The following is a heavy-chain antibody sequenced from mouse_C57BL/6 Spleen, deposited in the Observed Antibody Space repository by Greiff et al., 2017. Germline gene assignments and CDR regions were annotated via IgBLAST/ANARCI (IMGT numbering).Heavy chain of an antibody. V-gene: IGHV3-6*01. CDR1: GYSITSGYY. Sequence: DVKLQESGPGLVKPSQSLSLTCSVTGYSITSGYYWNWIRQFPGNKLEWMGYISYDGSNNYNPSLKNRISITRDTSKNQFFLKLNSVTTEDTATYYCARLLLRSLYAMDYWGQGTSVTVSS. D-gene: IGHD1-1*01. J-gene: IGHJ4*01. CDR3: ARLLLRSLYAMDY. CDR2: ISYDGSN.